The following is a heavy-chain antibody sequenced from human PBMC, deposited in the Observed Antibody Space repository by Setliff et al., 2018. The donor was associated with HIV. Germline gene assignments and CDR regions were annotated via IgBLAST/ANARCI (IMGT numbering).Heavy chain of an antibody. D-gene: IGHD6-19*01. J-gene: IGHJ6*03. CDR2: INAGNGNT. V-gene: IGHV1-3*01. CDR1: GYTFSRYA. CDR3: ARVQTMAVAGTQYYCVDV. Sequence: ASVKVSCKASGYTFSRYAMHWVRQAPGQRLEWMGWINAGNGNTKYSQKFQGRVSIARDTSASTAYMELSSLRSEDTAVYYCARVQTMAVAGTQYYCVDVWGKGTTVTVSS.